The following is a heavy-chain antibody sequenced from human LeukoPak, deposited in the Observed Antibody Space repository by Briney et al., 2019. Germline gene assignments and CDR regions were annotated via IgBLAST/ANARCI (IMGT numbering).Heavy chain of an antibody. V-gene: IGHV3-48*03. Sequence: PGGSLRLSCAASGFTFSSYEMSWVRQAPGKGLEWVSYISSSGSTIYYADSVKGRFTISRDNAKNSLYLQMNSLRAEDTAVYYCARPRYYYDSSGCWGNYFDYWGQGTLVTVSS. CDR2: ISSSGSTI. D-gene: IGHD3-22*01. CDR1: GFTFSSYE. J-gene: IGHJ4*02. CDR3: ARPRYYYDSSGCWGNYFDY.